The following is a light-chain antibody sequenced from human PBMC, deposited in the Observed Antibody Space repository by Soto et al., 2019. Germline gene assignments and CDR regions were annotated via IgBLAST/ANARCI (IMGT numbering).Light chain of an antibody. CDR3: QKYNSAPLT. Sequence: DIQMTQSPSSLSASVGDRVTITCRASQGISTYLAWYQQKPGKVPKLLIYAASTLQSGVPSRFSGSGSGTDFTLTISSLQPEGVATYYCQKYNSAPLTFSQGTKVVIK. V-gene: IGKV1-27*01. J-gene: IGKJ1*01. CDR2: AAS. CDR1: QGISTY.